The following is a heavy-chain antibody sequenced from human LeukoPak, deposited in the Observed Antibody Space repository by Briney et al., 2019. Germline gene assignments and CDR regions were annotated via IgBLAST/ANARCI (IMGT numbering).Heavy chain of an antibody. CDR3: ARYRRDGYNSPFLFDY. CDR1: GGSISSYY. Sequence: ASETLSLTCTVSGGSISSYYWSWIRQPPGKGLEWIGYIYYSGSTNYNPSLKSRVTISVDTSKNQFSLKLSSVTAADTAVYYCARYRRDGYNSPFLFDYWGQGTLVTVSS. CDR2: IYYSGST. V-gene: IGHV4-59*08. D-gene: IGHD5-24*01. J-gene: IGHJ4*02.